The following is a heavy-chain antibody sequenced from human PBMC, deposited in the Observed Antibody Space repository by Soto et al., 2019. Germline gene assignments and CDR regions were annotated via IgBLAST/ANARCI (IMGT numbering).Heavy chain of an antibody. Sequence: SETLSSTCAVSGSSISIRNWWSWMRQPPGKNLEWIGEIYHSGSTNYNPSLKSRVTISVDKSKNQFSLKLSSVTAADTAVYYCAGSLWFGELLPFYYYYGMDVWGQGTTVTVS. CDR1: GSSISIRNW. CDR3: AGSLWFGELLPFYYYYGMDV. J-gene: IGHJ6*02. D-gene: IGHD3-10*01. V-gene: IGHV4-4*02. CDR2: IYHSGST.